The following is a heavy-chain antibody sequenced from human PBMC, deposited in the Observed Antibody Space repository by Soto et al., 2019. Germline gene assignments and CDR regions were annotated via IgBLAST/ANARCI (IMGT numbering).Heavy chain of an antibody. V-gene: IGHV1-69*02. J-gene: IGHJ4*02. CDR3: ARGYNNLAH. Sequence: QVQLVQSVAEVKKPGSSVTVSCKASGGTFSSYTISWVRQAPGQGLEWMGRIIPILGIANYAQKFKGRVTIIADKSTSTAYMELSSLRSEDKVVYYCARGYNNLAHWCQGTLVTVSS. D-gene: IGHD1-1*01. CDR2: IIPILGIA. CDR1: GGTFSSYT.